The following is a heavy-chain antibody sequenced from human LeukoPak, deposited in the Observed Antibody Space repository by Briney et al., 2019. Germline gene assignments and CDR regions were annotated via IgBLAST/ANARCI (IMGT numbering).Heavy chain of an antibody. D-gene: IGHD2-2*01. J-gene: IGHJ4*02. CDR2: ISSSSSYI. CDR3: ARARVPAAYLVVDSSSHAFYDY. CDR1: GFTFSSYS. Sequence: GGSLRLSCAASGFTFSSYSMNWVRQAPGKGLEWVSSISSSSSYIYYADSVKGRFTISRDNAKNSLYLQMNSLRAEDTAVYYCARARVPAAYLVVDSSSHAFYDYWGQGTLVTVSS. V-gene: IGHV3-21*01.